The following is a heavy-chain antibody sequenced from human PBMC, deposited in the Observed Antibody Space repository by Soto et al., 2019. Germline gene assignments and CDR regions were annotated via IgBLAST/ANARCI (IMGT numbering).Heavy chain of an antibody. CDR3: ARNIGYCSSTSCPKYFQH. Sequence: GGSLRLSCAASGFTFSSYWMSWVRQAPGKGLEWVANIKQDGSEKYYVDSVKGRFTISRDNAKNSLYLQMNSLRAEDTAVYYCARNIGYCSSTSCPKYFQHWGQGTLVTVSS. D-gene: IGHD2-2*01. V-gene: IGHV3-7*01. CDR2: IKQDGSEK. J-gene: IGHJ1*01. CDR1: GFTFSSYW.